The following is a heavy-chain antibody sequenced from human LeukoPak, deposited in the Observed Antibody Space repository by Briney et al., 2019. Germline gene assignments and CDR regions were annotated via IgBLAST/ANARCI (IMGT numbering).Heavy chain of an antibody. Sequence: GGSLRVSCVDPGFTFSNYAMTWGCQAPGKGLGWVSGLSGSGDRTYYADSVKGRFTISRDNSKNTLYLQMNSLTDDNSAVYYCAKDRLPVAGRHDIWDYWGQGTLVTVSS. CDR3: AKDRLPVAGRHDIWDY. CDR2: LSGSGDRT. V-gene: IGHV3-23*01. J-gene: IGHJ4*02. D-gene: IGHD6-19*01. CDR1: GFTFSNYA.